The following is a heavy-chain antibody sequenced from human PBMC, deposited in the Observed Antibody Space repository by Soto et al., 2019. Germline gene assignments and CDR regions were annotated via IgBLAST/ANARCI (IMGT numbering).Heavy chain of an antibody. CDR1: GGSISSSSYY. Sequence: SETLSLTCTVSGGSISSSSYYWGWIRQPPGKGLEWIGSIYYSGSTYYNPSLKSRVTISVDTSKNQFSLKLSSVTAADTAVYYCARERDYYDSSGPGRIYYYYGMDVWGQGTTVTVSS. V-gene: IGHV4-39*02. CDR2: IYYSGST. CDR3: ARERDYYDSSGPGRIYYYYGMDV. J-gene: IGHJ6*02. D-gene: IGHD3-22*01.